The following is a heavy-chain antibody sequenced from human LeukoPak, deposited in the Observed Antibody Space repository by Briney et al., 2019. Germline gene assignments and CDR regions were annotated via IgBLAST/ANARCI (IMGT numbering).Heavy chain of an antibody. CDR3: AKYDSSGYYYDGYFDY. J-gene: IGHJ4*02. CDR1: GFTFSSYG. CDR2: ISYDGSNK. Sequence: PGGSLRLSCAASGFTFSSYGMHWVRQAPGKGLEWVAVISYDGSNKYYADSVKGRFTISRDNSKNTLYLQMNSLRAEDTAVYYCAKYDSSGYYYDGYFDYWGQGTLLTVSS. D-gene: IGHD3-22*01. V-gene: IGHV3-30*18.